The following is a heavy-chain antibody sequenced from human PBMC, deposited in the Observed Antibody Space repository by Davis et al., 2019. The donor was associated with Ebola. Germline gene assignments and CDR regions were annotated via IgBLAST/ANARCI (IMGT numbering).Heavy chain of an antibody. V-gene: IGHV3-15*07. CDR2: IKSKTDGGTT. Sequence: GGSLRLSCAASGFTFSTAWMNWVRQAPGKGLEWVGRIKSKTDGGTTDYAAPVKGRFTISRDDSKNTLYLQMNSLKTEDTAVYYCTTERFLEWLFFYWGQGTLVTVSS. D-gene: IGHD3-3*01. CDR3: TTERFLEWLFFY. J-gene: IGHJ4*02. CDR1: GFTFSTAW.